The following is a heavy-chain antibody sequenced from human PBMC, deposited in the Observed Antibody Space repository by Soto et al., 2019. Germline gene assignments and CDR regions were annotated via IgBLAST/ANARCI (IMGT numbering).Heavy chain of an antibody. CDR1: GFTVSSNY. CDR3: ARYYDSRGYYPDSFDI. V-gene: IGHV3-66*01. D-gene: IGHD3-22*01. CDR2: IYRGGST. J-gene: IGHJ3*02. Sequence: AGSLRLSCAASGFTVSSNYMSWVRQAPGKGLEWVSVIYRGGSTYFADSVKGRFTISRDNSKNTLYLQMNSLRAEDMAIYYCARYYDSRGYYPDSFDIWGQGTMVTVSS.